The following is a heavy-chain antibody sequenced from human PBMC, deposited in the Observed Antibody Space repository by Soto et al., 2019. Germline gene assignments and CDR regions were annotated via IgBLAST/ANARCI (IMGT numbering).Heavy chain of an antibody. D-gene: IGHD2-15*01. CDR1: GGSISSSNW. Sequence: SETLSLTCAVSGGSISSSNWWSWVRQPPGKGLEWIGEIYHSGSTNYNPSLKSRVTISIDKSKNQLSLKLSSETAADTAVYYCARRPQTVGVVAAIYYYGMDVWGQGTTVTVSS. CDR2: IYHSGST. CDR3: ARRPQTVGVVAAIYYYGMDV. V-gene: IGHV4-4*02. J-gene: IGHJ6*02.